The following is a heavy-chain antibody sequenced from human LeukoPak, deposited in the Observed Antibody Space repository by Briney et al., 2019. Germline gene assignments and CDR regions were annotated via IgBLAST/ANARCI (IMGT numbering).Heavy chain of an antibody. V-gene: IGHV1-18*01. CDR1: GYTFTSYG. CDR3: ARDVAAAGFVLAYYYGMDV. D-gene: IGHD6-13*01. Sequence: ASVKVSCKASGYTFTSYGISWVRQAPGQGLEWMGWISAYNGNTNYALKLQGRVTMTTDTSTSTAYMELRSLRSDDTAVYYCARDVAAAGFVLAYYYGMDVWGQGTTVTVSS. CDR2: ISAYNGNT. J-gene: IGHJ6*02.